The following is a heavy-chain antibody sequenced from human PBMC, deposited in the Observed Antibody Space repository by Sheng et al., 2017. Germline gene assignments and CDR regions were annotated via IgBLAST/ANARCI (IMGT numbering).Heavy chain of an antibody. V-gene: IGHV4-38-2*01. CDR3: ASSGAVDYYFDY. Sequence: QVQLQESGQGLVKPSETLSLTCAVSGYSISSGYYWGWIRQPPGKGLEWIGSIYHSGSTYYNPSLKSRVTISVDTSKNQFSLKLSSVTAADTAVYYCASSGAVDYYFDYWGQGTLVTVSS. CDR2: IYHSGST. D-gene: IGHD6-19*01. J-gene: IGHJ4*02. CDR1: GYSISSGYY.